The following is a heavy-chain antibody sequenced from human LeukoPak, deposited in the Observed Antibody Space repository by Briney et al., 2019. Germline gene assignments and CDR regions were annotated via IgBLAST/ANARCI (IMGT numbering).Heavy chain of an antibody. CDR2: ISTSSSYI. J-gene: IGHJ3*02. Sequence: GGSLKLSCAASGFTFSSYSMNWVRQAPGNGLEWVASISTSSSYIYYAHSLQGRFTVPRDNAKTSLYLQMNSLRAEDTAVYYCAIDRAYSSGWHSDAFDIWGQGTVVTVSS. V-gene: IGHV3-21*01. CDR3: AIDRAYSSGWHSDAFDI. CDR1: GFTFSSYS. D-gene: IGHD6-19*01.